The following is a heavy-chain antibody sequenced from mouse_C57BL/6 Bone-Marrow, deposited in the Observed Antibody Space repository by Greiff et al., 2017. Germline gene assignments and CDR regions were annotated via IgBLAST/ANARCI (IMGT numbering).Heavy chain of an antibody. CDR1: GFNIKDDY. CDR3: TTPTAQATAWFAD. V-gene: IGHV14-4*01. Sequence: VQLQQSGAELVRPGASVKLSCTASGFNIKDDYMHWVKQRPEQGLEWIGWIDPENGDTEYASKFQGKATITADTSSNTAYLQLSSLTSEDTAVYYCTTPTAQATAWFADWGKGTLVTVSA. CDR2: IDPENGDT. D-gene: IGHD3-2*02. J-gene: IGHJ3*01.